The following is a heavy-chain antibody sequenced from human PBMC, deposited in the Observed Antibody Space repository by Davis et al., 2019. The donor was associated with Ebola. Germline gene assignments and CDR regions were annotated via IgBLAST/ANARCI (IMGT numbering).Heavy chain of an antibody. D-gene: IGHD6-19*01. J-gene: IGHJ6*02. CDR3: ANAVAGHYYYYYGMDV. V-gene: IGHV3-7*01. Sequence: PGGSLRLSCAASRFTFSSYWMSWVRQAPGKGLEWVANIKRDGSEKYYVDSVKGRFTISRDNAKNSLYLQMDSLRAEDTAVYYCANAVAGHYYYYYGMDVWGQGTTVTVSS. CDR1: RFTFSSYW. CDR2: IKRDGSEK.